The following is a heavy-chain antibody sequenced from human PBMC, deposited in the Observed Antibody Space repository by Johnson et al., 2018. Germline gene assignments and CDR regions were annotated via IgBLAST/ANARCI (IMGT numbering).Heavy chain of an antibody. J-gene: IGHJ6*02. CDR1: GFTFSSYG. D-gene: IGHD4-17*01. Sequence: VQLVESGGGVVQPGRSXRLSCAASGFTFSSYGMHWVRQAPGKGLEWVAVISYDGSNKYYADSVKGRFTISRDNSKNTLYLQMNSLRAEDTAVYYCAKDLGNDYGDYGGFYGMDVWGQGTTVTVSS. CDR3: AKDLGNDYGDYGGFYGMDV. CDR2: ISYDGSNK. V-gene: IGHV3-30*18.